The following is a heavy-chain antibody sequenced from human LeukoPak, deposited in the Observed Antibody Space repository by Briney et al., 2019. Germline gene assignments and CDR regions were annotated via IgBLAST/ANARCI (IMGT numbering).Heavy chain of an antibody. D-gene: IGHD1-26*01. V-gene: IGHV4-59*01. Sequence: WETLSLTCTVSGGSISTYYWNWIRQPPGKGLEWIGYIYYTGSTNSNPSLKSRLTISLDTSKNQFSLKLNSVTAADTAVYYCAKKTLGRDHAFDIWGQGTMVTVSS. CDR1: GGSISTYY. J-gene: IGHJ3*02. CDR2: IYYTGST. CDR3: AKKTLGRDHAFDI.